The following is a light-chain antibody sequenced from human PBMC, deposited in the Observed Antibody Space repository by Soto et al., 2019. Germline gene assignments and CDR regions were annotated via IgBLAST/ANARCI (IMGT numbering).Light chain of an antibody. CDR2: GAS. V-gene: IGKV3-20*01. CDR3: QQYGSSPPYT. CDR1: HSVSSRY. Sequence: EIVLTQSPGTLSLSPGERATLSCRASHSVSSRYLAWYQQKPGQAPRLLIYGASSRATGIPDRFSGSGSGPDFTLTISRLEPEDVAVYYCQQYGSSPPYTFGQGTKLEIK. J-gene: IGKJ2*01.